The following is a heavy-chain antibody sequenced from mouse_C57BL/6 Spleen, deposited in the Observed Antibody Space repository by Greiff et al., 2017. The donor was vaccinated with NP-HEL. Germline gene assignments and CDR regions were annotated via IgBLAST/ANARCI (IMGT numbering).Heavy chain of an antibody. D-gene: IGHD6-1*01. Sequence: EVQRVESGGDLVKPGGSLKLSCAASGFTFSSYGMSWVRQTPDKRLEWVATISSGGSYTYYPDSVKGRFTISRDNAKNTLYLQMSSLKSEDTAMYYCARRPPLFYAMDYWGQGTSVTVSS. V-gene: IGHV5-6*01. CDR3: ARRPPLFYAMDY. CDR2: ISSGGSYT. J-gene: IGHJ4*01. CDR1: GFTFSSYG.